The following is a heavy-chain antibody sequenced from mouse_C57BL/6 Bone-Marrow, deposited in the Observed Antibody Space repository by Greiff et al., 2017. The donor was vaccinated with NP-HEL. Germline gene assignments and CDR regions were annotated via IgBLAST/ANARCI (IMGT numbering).Heavy chain of an antibody. D-gene: IGHD2-2*01. CDR1: GFTFSDYY. V-gene: IGHV5-12*01. Sequence: EVQRVESGGGLVQPGGSLKLSCAASGFTFSDYYMYWVRQTPEKRLEWVAYISNGGGSTYYPDTVKGRFTISRDNAKNTLYLQMSRLKSEDTAMYYCARRGDYGYDGYYYAMDYWGQGTSVTVSS. CDR2: ISNGGGST. CDR3: ARRGDYGYDGYYYAMDY. J-gene: IGHJ4*01.